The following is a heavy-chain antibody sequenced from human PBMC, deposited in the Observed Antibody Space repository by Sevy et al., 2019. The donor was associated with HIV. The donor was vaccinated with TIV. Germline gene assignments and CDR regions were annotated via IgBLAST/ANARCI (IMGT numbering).Heavy chain of an antibody. Sequence: GGSLKISCAASGFTFSSYGMSWVRQAPGKGLEWVSLISGTGDSTYYTDSVKGRFTISRDNSKNTLYLQMNSLRAEDTAVYSCARVIQGRARWFDPWGQGTLVTVSS. V-gene: IGHV3-23*01. CDR2: ISGTGDST. J-gene: IGHJ5*02. D-gene: IGHD5-18*01. CDR1: GFTFSSYG. CDR3: ARVIQGRARWFDP.